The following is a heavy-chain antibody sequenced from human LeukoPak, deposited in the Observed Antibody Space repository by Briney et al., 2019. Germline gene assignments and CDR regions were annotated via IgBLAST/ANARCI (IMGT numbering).Heavy chain of an antibody. V-gene: IGHV4-34*01. J-gene: IGHJ4*02. D-gene: IGHD6-13*01. CDR2: INHSGST. CDR1: GGSFSGYY. CDR3: ASLDSGWFFDY. Sequence: SETLSLTCAVYGGSFSGYYWSWIRQPPGKGLEWIGEINHSGSTNYNPSLKSRVTISVDTSKNQFSQKLSSVTAADTAVYYCASLDSGWFFDYWGQGTLVTVSS.